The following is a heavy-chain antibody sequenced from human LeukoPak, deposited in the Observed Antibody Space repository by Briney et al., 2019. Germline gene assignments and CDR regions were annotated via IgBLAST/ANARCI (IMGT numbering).Heavy chain of an antibody. J-gene: IGHJ4*02. Sequence: SVKVSCKASGGTFSSYAISWVRQAPGQGLEWMGGIIPIFGTANYAQKFQGRVTITADESTSTAYMELSSLRSEDTAVYYCARGPPVGVVPAAQDYWGQGTLVTVSS. V-gene: IGHV1-69*13. CDR1: GGTFSSYA. CDR2: IIPIFGTA. CDR3: ARGPPVGVVPAAQDY. D-gene: IGHD2-2*01.